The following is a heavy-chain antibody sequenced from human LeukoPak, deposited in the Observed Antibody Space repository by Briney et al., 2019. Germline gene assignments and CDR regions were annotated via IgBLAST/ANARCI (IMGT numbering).Heavy chain of an antibody. D-gene: IGHD2-15*01. Sequence: SQTLSLTCTVSGGSISSGGYYWSWIRQHPGKGLEWIGYIYYIGSTYYNPSLKSRVTISVDTSKTQFSLKLSSVTAADTAVYYCARLKGFNYFDYWGQGTLVTLT. CDR2: IYYIGST. J-gene: IGHJ4*02. CDR1: GGSISSGGYY. CDR3: ARLKGFNYFDY. V-gene: IGHV4-31*03.